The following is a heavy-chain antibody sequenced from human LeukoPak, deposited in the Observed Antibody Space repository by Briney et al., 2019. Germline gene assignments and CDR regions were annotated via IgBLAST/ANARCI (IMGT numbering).Heavy chain of an antibody. D-gene: IGHD3-3*01. CDR2: ISYDGSNK. J-gene: IGHJ4*02. Sequence: SGGSLRLSCAASGFTFSSYGMHWVRQAPGKGLEWVAVISYDGSNKYYADSVKGRFTISRDNSKNTLYLQMNSLRAEDTAVYYCAKITDRYYDFWSGSDFDYWGQGTLVTVSS. CDR1: GFTFSSYG. V-gene: IGHV3-30*18. CDR3: AKITDRYYDFWSGSDFDY.